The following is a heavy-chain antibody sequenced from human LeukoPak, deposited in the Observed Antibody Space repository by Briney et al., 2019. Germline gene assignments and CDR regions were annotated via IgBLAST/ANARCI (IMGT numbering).Heavy chain of an antibody. D-gene: IGHD2-2*01. Sequence: GGSLRLSCAASGFTFSSYWMNWVRQAPGKGLVWVSRIASDGSSTTYADSVKGRFSISRDNAKNTLYLQMNSLRVEDTAVYYCARDQGSSTQDWFDPWGQGTLVTVSS. CDR1: GFTFSSYW. J-gene: IGHJ5*02. V-gene: IGHV3-74*01. CDR3: ARDQGSSTQDWFDP. CDR2: IASDGSST.